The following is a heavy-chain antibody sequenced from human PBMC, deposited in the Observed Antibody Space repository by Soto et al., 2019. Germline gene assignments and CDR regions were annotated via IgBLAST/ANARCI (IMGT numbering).Heavy chain of an antibody. J-gene: IGHJ4*02. CDR3: ARGGQSIAVARIDY. D-gene: IGHD6-19*01. Sequence: PSETLSLTCAVYGGSFSGYYWSWIRQPPGKGLEWIGEINHSGSTNYNPSLKSRVTISVDTSKNQFSLKLSSVTAADTAVYYCARGGQSIAVARIDYWGQGTLVTVSS. V-gene: IGHV4-34*01. CDR2: INHSGST. CDR1: GGSFSGYY.